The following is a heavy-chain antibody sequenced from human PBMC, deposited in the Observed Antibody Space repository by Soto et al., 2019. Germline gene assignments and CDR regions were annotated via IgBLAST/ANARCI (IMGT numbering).Heavy chain of an antibody. V-gene: IGHV4-59*01. D-gene: IGHD3-9*01. J-gene: IGHJ6*02. CDR2: IYYSGST. CDR1: GGSISSYY. Sequence: SETLSLTCTVSGGSISSYYWSWIRQPPGKGLEWIGYIYYSGSTNYNPSLKSRVTISVDTSKNQFSLKLSSVTAADTAVYYCARDRRYFDWPDYYYYYGMDVWGQGTTVTVSS. CDR3: ARDRRYFDWPDYYYYYGMDV.